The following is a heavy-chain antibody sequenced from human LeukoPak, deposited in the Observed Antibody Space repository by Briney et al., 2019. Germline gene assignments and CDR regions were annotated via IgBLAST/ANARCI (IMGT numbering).Heavy chain of an antibody. CDR2: MHNSGSS. Sequence: SETLSLTCTVSGGSISNHYWSWIRQPPGKGLEWIGYMHNSGSSDYNPSLKSRVTISVDTSKNQFSLKLTSVTAADTAVYYCARHSGRGYCTTPSCFVPWFDPWGQGTLVTVSS. V-gene: IGHV4-59*11. CDR1: GGSISNHY. D-gene: IGHD2-2*01. J-gene: IGHJ5*02. CDR3: ARHSGRGYCTTPSCFVPWFDP.